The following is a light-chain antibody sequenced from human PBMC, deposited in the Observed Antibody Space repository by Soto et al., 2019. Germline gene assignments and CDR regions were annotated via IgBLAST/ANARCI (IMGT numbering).Light chain of an antibody. J-gene: IGKJ4*01. CDR3: QQRSNWPLT. CDR1: QNIRDF. V-gene: IGKV3-11*01. CDR2: DAS. Sequence: EIVLTQSPATLSLSPGERVTLSCRASQNIRDFLAWYQQTPGQAPKLLIYDASSRATGIPARFSGSGSGTDFSLTIGSLEPEDFAVYYCQQRSNWPLTFGGGNKVEI.